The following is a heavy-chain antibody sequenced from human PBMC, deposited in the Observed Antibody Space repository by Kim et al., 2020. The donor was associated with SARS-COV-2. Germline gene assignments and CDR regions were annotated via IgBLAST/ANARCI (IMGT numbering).Heavy chain of an antibody. CDR3: ARGRLNGGIAAADH. J-gene: IGHJ4*02. CDR2: ILSSGVST. CDR1: GFTFSTYA. Sequence: GGSLRLSCAASGFTFSTYAMAWVRQSPGKGLEWVSAILSSGVSTFYADSVKGRFTISRDNSKNTLSLQMNSLRAEDTAVYYCARGRLNGGIAAADHWGQGTLVTVSS. D-gene: IGHD6-13*01. V-gene: IGHV3-23*01.